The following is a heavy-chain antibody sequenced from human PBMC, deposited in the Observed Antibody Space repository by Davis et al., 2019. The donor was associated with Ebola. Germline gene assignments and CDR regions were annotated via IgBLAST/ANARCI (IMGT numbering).Heavy chain of an antibody. J-gene: IGHJ4*02. Sequence: MPSETLSLTCAVYGGSFSGYYWSWIRQPPGKGPEWIGEINHSGSTNYNPSLKSRVTISVDTSKNQFSLKLSSVTAADTAVYYCARVGSYYSSFGYWGQGTLVTVSS. D-gene: IGHD1-26*01. CDR2: INHSGST. CDR3: ARVGSYYSSFGY. V-gene: IGHV4-34*01. CDR1: GGSFSGYY.